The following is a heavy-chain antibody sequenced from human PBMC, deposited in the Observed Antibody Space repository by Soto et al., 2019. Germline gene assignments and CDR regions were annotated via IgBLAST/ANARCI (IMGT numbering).Heavy chain of an antibody. V-gene: IGHV3-30*18. CDR2: ISYDGSNK. CDR1: GFTFSSYG. Sequence: QVQLVESGGGVVQPGRSLRLSCAASGFTFSSYGMHWVRQAPGKWLEWVAVISYDGSNKYYADSVKGRFTISRDTSKKTLHLQMNSLRADDTAVYYCANFLNPSYYYGMDVWGQGTTVTVSS. J-gene: IGHJ6*02. CDR3: ANFLNPSYYYGMDV.